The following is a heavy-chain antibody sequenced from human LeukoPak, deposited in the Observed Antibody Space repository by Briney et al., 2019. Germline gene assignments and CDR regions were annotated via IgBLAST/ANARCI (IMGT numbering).Heavy chain of an antibody. CDR3: ARGDYYGSRGDY. V-gene: IGHV3-21*01. Sequence: GGSLRLSCAASGFSFSSYTMNWVRQAPGKGLEWVSSIRSSSSYIYYADSLKGRFTISRDNAKNSLYLQMNSLRAEDTAVYYCARGDYYGSRGDYWGQGTLVTVSS. CDR1: GFSFSSYT. CDR2: IRSSSSYI. J-gene: IGHJ4*02. D-gene: IGHD3-10*01.